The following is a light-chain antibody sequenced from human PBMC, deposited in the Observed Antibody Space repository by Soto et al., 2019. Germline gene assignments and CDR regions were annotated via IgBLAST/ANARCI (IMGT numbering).Light chain of an antibody. J-gene: IGKJ1*01. CDR3: QQYYSTPPT. V-gene: IGKV4-1*01. CDR2: WAS. CDR1: QSVLYSSNNKNY. Sequence: EIVMTQSPDSLAVSLGEGATINCKSSQSVLYSSNNKNYLAWYQQKPGQPPKLLIYWASTRESGVPDRFSGSGSGTDFTLTISSLQAEDVAVYYCQQYYSTPPTFGQGTKV.